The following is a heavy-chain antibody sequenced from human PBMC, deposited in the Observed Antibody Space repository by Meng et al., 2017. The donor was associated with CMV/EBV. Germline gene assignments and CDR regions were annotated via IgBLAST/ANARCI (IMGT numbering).Heavy chain of an antibody. CDR3: VSFHRGEIYYGMDV. CDR1: GFTFSSYS. CDR2: ISSSSYI. Sequence: GESLKISCAASGFTFSSYSMNWVRQAPGKGLEWVSSISSSSYIYYADSVKGRFTISRDNDKNSLYLQMNSLRAEDTAVYYCVSFHRGEIYYGMDVWGQGTTVTVSS. V-gene: IGHV3-21*01. D-gene: IGHD3-16*01. J-gene: IGHJ6*02.